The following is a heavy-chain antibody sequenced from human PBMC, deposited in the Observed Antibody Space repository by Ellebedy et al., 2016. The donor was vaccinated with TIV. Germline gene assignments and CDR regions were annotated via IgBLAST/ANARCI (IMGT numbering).Heavy chain of an antibody. J-gene: IGHJ3*02. V-gene: IGHV5-51*01. D-gene: IGHD3-3*01. Sequence: GESLKISCKGSGYSFTSYWIGWVRQMPGKGLEWMGIIYPGDSDTRYSPSFQGQVTISADKSISTAYLQWSSLKASDTAMYYCARQNYDFWSGYYVDAFDIWGQGTMVTVSS. CDR2: IYPGDSDT. CDR3: ARQNYDFWSGYYVDAFDI. CDR1: GYSFTSYW.